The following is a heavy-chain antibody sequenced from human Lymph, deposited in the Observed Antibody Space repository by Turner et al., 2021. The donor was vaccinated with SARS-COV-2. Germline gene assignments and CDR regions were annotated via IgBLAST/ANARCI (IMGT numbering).Heavy chain of an antibody. Sequence: QVQLVESGGGVVQPGRSLRLSCAASGFTFSSYAMHWVRQAPGKGLEWVALISYDGSNKYYADPVKGRFTISRDNSKKTLYLQMNSLRAEETAVYYCARDFGGGMDVWGQGTTVTVSS. V-gene: IGHV3-30-3*01. CDR2: ISYDGSNK. J-gene: IGHJ6*02. CDR1: GFTFSSYA. CDR3: ARDFGGGMDV. D-gene: IGHD3-16*01.